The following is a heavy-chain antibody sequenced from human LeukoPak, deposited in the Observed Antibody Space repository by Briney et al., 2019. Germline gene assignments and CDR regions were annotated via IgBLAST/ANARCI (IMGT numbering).Heavy chain of an antibody. J-gene: IGHJ3*02. CDR1: GYTFTNYF. V-gene: IGHV1-46*01. CDR3: ARVGFSDAFDI. CDR2: INPSGGST. D-gene: IGHD3-3*01. Sequence: ASVKVSCKAAGYTFTNYFMHWVRQAPGQGLEWMGMINPSGGSTSYAQKFQGRVTMTRDTSTSTVYMDLSSLRFEDTAVYYCARVGFSDAFDIWGQGTMVTVSS.